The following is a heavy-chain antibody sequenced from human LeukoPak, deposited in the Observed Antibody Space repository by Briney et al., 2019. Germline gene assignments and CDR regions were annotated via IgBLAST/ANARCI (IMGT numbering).Heavy chain of an antibody. D-gene: IGHD6-13*01. Sequence: TGGSLRLFCAASGFTFSSYAMHWVRQAPGKGLEGVAVISYDGSNKYYADSEKGRFTISRDNSKNTLYLQMNSLRAEDTAVYYCARDYYPSIAAAGTAFDYWGQGTLVTVSS. CDR2: ISYDGSNK. V-gene: IGHV3-30*04. CDR1: GFTFSSYA. CDR3: ARDYYPSIAAAGTAFDY. J-gene: IGHJ4*02.